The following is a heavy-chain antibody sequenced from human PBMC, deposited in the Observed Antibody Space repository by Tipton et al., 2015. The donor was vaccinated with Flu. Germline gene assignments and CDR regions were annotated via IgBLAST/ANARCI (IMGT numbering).Heavy chain of an antibody. V-gene: IGHV3-11*04. J-gene: IGHJ4*02. Sequence: QVQLVQSGGGLVKPGGYLRLSCAASGLTFSDDYMSWIRQAPGKGLEWVSYITPSGGTKYYADSVKGRFTISRDNAKNSLYLHMKSLRAEDTAVYYCARGFIRLCDYWGQGTLVTVSS. CDR1: GLTFSDDY. D-gene: IGHD3-16*01. CDR2: ITPSGGTK. CDR3: ARGFIRLCDY.